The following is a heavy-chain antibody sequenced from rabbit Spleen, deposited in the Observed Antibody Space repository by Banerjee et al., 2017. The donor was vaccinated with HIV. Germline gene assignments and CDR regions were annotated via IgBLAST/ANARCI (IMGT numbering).Heavy chain of an antibody. CDR1: GFTISSNYY. J-gene: IGHJ4*01. CDR3: ARGGATAGDGYGL. CDR2: TYDTDGGT. Sequence: QEQLEESGGDLVKPEGSLTLTCKASGFTISSNYYMCWVRQAPGKELKLIACTYDTDGGTWYASWAKGRFTISKTSSTTVTLQMTSLTAADTATYFCARGGATAGDGYGLWGPGTLFTVS. D-gene: IGHD6-1*01. V-gene: IGHV1S45*01.